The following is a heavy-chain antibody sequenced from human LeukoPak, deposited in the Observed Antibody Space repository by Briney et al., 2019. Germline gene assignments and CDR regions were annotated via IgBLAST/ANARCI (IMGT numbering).Heavy chain of an antibody. CDR1: GFIFTYSN. V-gene: IGHV3-30*02. CDR3: AKGKDYALDY. Sequence: GGSLRLSCVASGFIFTYSNLNWVRQAPGKGLEWVTFIRYDGSEKYYADSVKGRFTFSRDNSKNTLYLQMNSLRTEDTALYYCAKGKDYALDYWGQGILVTVSS. CDR2: IRYDGSEK. J-gene: IGHJ4*02. D-gene: IGHD4-17*01.